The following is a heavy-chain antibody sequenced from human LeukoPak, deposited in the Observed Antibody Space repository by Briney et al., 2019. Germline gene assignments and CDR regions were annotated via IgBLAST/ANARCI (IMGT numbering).Heavy chain of an antibody. D-gene: IGHD6-19*01. Sequence: GGSLRLSCAASGFTFSSYGMHWVRQAPGKGLEWVAVISYDGSNKYYADSVKGRFTISRDNSKNTLYLQMNSLRAEDTAVYYCAKVHSSGSYYFDYWGQGTLVTVSS. CDR3: AKVHSSGSYYFDY. V-gene: IGHV3-30*18. J-gene: IGHJ4*02. CDR1: GFTFSSYG. CDR2: ISYDGSNK.